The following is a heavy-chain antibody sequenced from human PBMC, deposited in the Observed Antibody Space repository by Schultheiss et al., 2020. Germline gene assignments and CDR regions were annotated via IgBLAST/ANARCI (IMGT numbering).Heavy chain of an antibody. Sequence: SETLSLTCTVSGGSISSYYWSWIRQPPGKGLEWIGYIYYSGSTNYSPSLKSRVSISLDTSKNQFSLKLTSVTAADTAMYYCARPAAGRLDYWGQGTLVTVSS. J-gene: IGHJ4*02. CDR2: IYYSGST. V-gene: IGHV4-59*01. CDR3: ARPAAGRLDY. CDR1: GGSISSYY. D-gene: IGHD6-13*01.